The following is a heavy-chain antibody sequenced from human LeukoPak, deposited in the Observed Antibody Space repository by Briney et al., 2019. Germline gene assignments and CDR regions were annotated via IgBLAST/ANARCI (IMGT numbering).Heavy chain of an antibody. J-gene: IGHJ5*02. Sequence: GGSLRLSCAASGFTFSGYSMNWVRQAPGKGLEWVSSISSSSSYIYYADSVKGRFTISRDNAKNSLYLQMNSLRAEDAAVYYCARHYGSKFDPWGQGTLVTVSS. CDR1: GFTFSGYS. CDR3: ARHYGSKFDP. D-gene: IGHD3-10*01. CDR2: ISSSSSYI. V-gene: IGHV3-21*01.